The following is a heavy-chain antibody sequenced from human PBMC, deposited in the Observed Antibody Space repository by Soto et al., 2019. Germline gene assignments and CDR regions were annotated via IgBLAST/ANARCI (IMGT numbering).Heavy chain of an antibody. Sequence: PSETLSLTCAISGGSSSSHSKSWVRQPPGKGLEWIGEIHHDGSTNYNPSLKSRVTISGDTSKNHFSLELSSVTAADTAVYYCATYDVGTIIQDYWGQGTLLTVSS. CDR3: ATYDVGTIIQDY. V-gene: IGHV4-34*01. D-gene: IGHD2-21*02. J-gene: IGHJ4*02. CDR1: GGSSSSHS. CDR2: IHHDGST.